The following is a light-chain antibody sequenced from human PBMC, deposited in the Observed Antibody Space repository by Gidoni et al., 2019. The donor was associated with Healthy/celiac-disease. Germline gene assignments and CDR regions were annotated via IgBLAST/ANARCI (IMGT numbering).Light chain of an antibody. CDR2: EVS. CDR3: SSYTSSSTLNYV. Sequence: QSALTPPASVSGSPGQSITISCTGTSSDVGGYNYVSWYQQHPGKAPNLMIYEVSNRPSGVSNRFSGSKSGNTASLTISGLQAEDEADYYCSSYTSSSTLNYVFGTGTKVTVL. J-gene: IGLJ1*01. CDR1: SSDVGGYNY. V-gene: IGLV2-14*01.